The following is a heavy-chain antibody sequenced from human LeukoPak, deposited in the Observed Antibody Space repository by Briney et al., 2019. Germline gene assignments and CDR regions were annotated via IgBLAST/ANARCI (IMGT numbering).Heavy chain of an antibody. CDR2: INHSGST. V-gene: IGHV4-34*01. CDR1: GGSFSGYY. CDR3: ARPSTKYSSSSGYFQH. J-gene: IGHJ1*01. D-gene: IGHD6-6*01. Sequence: SETLSLTCAVYGGSFSGYYWSWIRQPPGKGLEWIGEINHSGSTNYNPSLKSRVTISVDTSKNQFSLKLSSVTAADTAVYYCARPSTKYSSSSGYFQHWGQGTLVTVSS.